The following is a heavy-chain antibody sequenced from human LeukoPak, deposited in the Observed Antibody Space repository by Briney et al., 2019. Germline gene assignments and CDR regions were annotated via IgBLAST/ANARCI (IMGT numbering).Heavy chain of an antibody. CDR2: IYHSGST. J-gene: IGHJ6*03. Sequence: GSLRLSCAASGFSFSSYAMNWVRQAPGKGLEWIGIIYHSGSTYYNPSLKSRVTLSVDTSKNQFSLKVTSVTAADTAVYYCARVDWLRDYYYYMDVWGKGTTVTVSS. V-gene: IGHV4-39*07. CDR1: GFSFSSYA. CDR3: ARVDWLRDYYYYMDV. D-gene: IGHD5-12*01.